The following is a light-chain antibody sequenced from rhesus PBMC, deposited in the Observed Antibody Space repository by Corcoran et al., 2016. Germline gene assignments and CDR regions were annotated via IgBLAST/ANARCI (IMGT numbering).Light chain of an antibody. CDR3: QQYSSRPRT. J-gene: IGKJ1*01. CDR2: KAS. V-gene: IGKV1-22*01. CDR1: QGISSW. Sequence: DIQMTQSPSSLSASVGDTATITCRASQGISSWLAWYQQKPGKAPKLLIYKASSLQSGVPSRFSGSGSGTDFTLTISSLPSENFATYYCQQYSSRPRTFGQGAKVEVK.